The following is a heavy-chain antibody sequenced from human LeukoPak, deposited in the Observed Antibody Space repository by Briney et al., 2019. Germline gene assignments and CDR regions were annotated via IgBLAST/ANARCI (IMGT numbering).Heavy chain of an antibody. Sequence: GGSLRLSCAAPGFTFSTYAMNWVRQAPGKGLEGGSGISGGGGGKFYEDSVKGRFTISRDKSKSTLYLQMNSLKAEDAAVYYCAKDNADYPIYYFDSWGQGTLVTVSS. V-gene: IGHV3-23*01. CDR3: AKDNADYPIYYFDS. CDR2: ISGGGGGK. CDR1: GFTFSTYA. J-gene: IGHJ4*02. D-gene: IGHD3-16*01.